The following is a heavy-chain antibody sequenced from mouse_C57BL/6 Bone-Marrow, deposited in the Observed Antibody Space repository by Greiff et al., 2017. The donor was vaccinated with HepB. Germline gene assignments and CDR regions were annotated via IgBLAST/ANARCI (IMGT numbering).Heavy chain of an antibody. J-gene: IGHJ4*01. V-gene: IGHV3-6*01. CDR1: SYSITSGYY. CDR3: ARVYYGSSFYAMDY. Sequence: EVQLQQSGPGLVKPSQSLSLTCSVTSYSITSGYYWNWIRQFPGNKLEWMGYISYDGSNNYNPSLKNRISITRDTSKNQFFLKLNSVTTEDTATYYCARVYYGSSFYAMDYWGQGTSVTVSS. CDR2: ISYDGSN. D-gene: IGHD1-1*01.